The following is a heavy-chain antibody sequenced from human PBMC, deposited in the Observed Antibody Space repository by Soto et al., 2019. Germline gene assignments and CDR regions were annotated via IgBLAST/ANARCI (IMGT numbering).Heavy chain of an antibody. Sequence: SETLSLTCAVSGGSITSSSYSWGWVRQPPGKGLEWIGYIYHSGSTYYNPSLKSRVTISVDRSKNQFSLKLSSVTAADTAVYYCARGGVDYYDSSGYYFSPYYFDYWGQGTLVTVAS. D-gene: IGHD3-22*01. V-gene: IGHV4-30-2*01. CDR2: IYHSGST. CDR3: ARGGVDYYDSSGYYFSPYYFDY. CDR1: GGSITSSSYS. J-gene: IGHJ4*02.